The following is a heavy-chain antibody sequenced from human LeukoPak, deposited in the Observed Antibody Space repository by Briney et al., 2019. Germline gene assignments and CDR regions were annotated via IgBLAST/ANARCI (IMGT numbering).Heavy chain of an antibody. J-gene: IGHJ5*02. V-gene: IGHV3-7*01. Sequence: QSGGSLRLSCAASGFTFSSYWMSWVRQAPGKGLEWVANIKQDGGEKYYVDSVKGRFTISRDNAKNSLYLQMNSLRAEDTAVYYCAISSGWRNNWFDPWGQGTLVTVSS. CDR2: IKQDGGEK. CDR3: AISSGWRNNWFDP. D-gene: IGHD6-19*01. CDR1: GFTFSSYW.